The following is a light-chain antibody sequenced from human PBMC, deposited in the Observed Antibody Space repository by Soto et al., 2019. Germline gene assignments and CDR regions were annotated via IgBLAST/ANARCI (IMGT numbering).Light chain of an antibody. J-gene: IGKJ4*01. V-gene: IGKV1-39*01. Sequence: DIQMTQSPSSLSASVGDRVTITCRASHNINTFLNWYQQKPGKAPKLLIYAASSLQSGVPSRFSGSGSGTDFTLTISSLQPEDFATYYCQQSYSTPGLTFGGGTKVDI. CDR1: HNINTF. CDR2: AAS. CDR3: QQSYSTPGLT.